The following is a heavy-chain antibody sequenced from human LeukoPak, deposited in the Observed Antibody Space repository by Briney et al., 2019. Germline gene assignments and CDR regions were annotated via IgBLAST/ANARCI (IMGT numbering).Heavy chain of an antibody. CDR1: GFTFSTYW. J-gene: IGHJ4*02. Sequence: GGSLRLSCGASGFTFSTYWMTWVRQAPGKGLEWVANRKEDGSRKYYEDSVKGRFTISRDNAKNSLYLQMDSLRAEDTAVYYCARDTGCAGGTCFSFYDYWGQGTLVTVSS. D-gene: IGHD2-15*01. CDR2: RKEDGSRK. V-gene: IGHV3-7*01. CDR3: ARDTGCAGGTCFSFYDY.